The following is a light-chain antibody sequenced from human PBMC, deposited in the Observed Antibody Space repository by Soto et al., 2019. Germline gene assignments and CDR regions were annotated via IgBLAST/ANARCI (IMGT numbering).Light chain of an antibody. CDR2: DAS. Sequence: DIHMTQSAASLSASVGYRVTISCRASQSIGRFLAWYQHQPGKAPKLLIYDASTLESGVPSRFSGTGSGTEFTFSITSLQTEDFGTYYCQQCYMGWTFGQGPKVDI. CDR1: QSIGRF. J-gene: IGKJ1*01. V-gene: IGKV1-5*01. CDR3: QQCYMGWT.